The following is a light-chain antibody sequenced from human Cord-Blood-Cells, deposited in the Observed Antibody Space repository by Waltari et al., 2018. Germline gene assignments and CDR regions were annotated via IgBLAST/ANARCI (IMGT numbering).Light chain of an antibody. CDR1: TGAATSGYY. CDR2: STS. Sequence: QTVVTQEPSLTVSPGGTVTLTCAASTGAATSGYYPNWFQQKPGQAPRALIYSTSNKHPWTPARFSGSLLGGKAALTLSGVQPEDEAEYYCLLYYGGAAVFGGGTQLTVL. CDR3: LLYYGGAAV. V-gene: IGLV7-43*01. J-gene: IGLJ7*01.